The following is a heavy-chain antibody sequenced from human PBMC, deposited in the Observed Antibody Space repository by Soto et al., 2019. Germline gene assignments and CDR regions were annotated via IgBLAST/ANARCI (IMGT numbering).Heavy chain of an antibody. CDR1: GGSISSYY. Sequence: SETLSLTCTVSGGSISSYYWSWIRQPPGKGLEWIGYIYYSGSTNYNPSLKSRVTISVDTSKNQFSLKLSSVTAADTAVYYCARVIIAAAGENYYYYYGMDVWGQGTTVTVSS. D-gene: IGHD6-13*01. CDR2: IYYSGST. V-gene: IGHV4-59*01. CDR3: ARVIIAAAGENYYYYYGMDV. J-gene: IGHJ6*02.